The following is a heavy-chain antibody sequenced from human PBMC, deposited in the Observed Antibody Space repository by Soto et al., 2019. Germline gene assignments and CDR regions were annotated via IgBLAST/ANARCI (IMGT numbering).Heavy chain of an antibody. J-gene: IGHJ4*02. CDR2: IYSGDST. CDR1: GFTVSSNY. D-gene: IGHD6-19*01. V-gene: IGHV3-53*01. CDR3: ARTLEEQWFEGNRYFDY. Sequence: EVQLVESGGGLIQPGGSLRLSCAASGFTVSSNYMSWVRQAPGKGLEWVSVIYSGDSTYYADSVKGRFTISRDNSKNTLYLQMNSLRAEDTAVHYCARTLEEQWFEGNRYFDYWGQGTLVTVSS.